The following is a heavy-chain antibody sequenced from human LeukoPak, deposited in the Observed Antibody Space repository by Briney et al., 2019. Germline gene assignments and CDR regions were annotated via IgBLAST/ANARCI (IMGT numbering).Heavy chain of an antibody. V-gene: IGHV4-39*01. CDR3: ASRYSSGWYAVGWFDP. Sequence: PSDTLSLTCTVSGGSISSSSYYWGWIRQPPGKGLGWIGSIYYSGSTYYNPSLKSRVTISVDTSNNQFSLKLSSVTAADTAVYYCASRYSSGWYAVGWFDPWGQGTLVTVSS. J-gene: IGHJ5*02. CDR2: IYYSGST. CDR1: GGSISSSSYY. D-gene: IGHD6-19*01.